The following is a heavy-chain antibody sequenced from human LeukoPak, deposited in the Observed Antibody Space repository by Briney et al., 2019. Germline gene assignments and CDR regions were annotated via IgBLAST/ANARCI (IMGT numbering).Heavy chain of an antibody. Sequence: SETLSLTCTVSGGSISSRSYYWGWIRQPPGKGLEWIGSIYYSGSNYYNPSLKIRVTISVDTSKNQFSLKLSSVTAADTAVYYCARRLGGAFDIWGQGTMVTVSS. CDR2: IYYSGSN. D-gene: IGHD1-26*01. J-gene: IGHJ3*02. V-gene: IGHV4-39*01. CDR1: GGSISSRSYY. CDR3: ARRLGGAFDI.